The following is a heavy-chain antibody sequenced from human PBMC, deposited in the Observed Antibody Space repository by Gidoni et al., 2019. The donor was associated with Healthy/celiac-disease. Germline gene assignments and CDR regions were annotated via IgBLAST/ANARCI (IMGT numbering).Heavy chain of an antibody. CDR2: IKSKTDGGTT. Sequence: EVQLVESGGGLVKPGGSLRLSCAPSGFTFSNAWMSWVRQAPGKGLEWVGRIKSKTDGGTTDYAAPVKGRFTISRDDSKNTLYLQMNSLKTEDTAVYYCTTDRGSSYYFDYWGQGTLVTVSS. J-gene: IGHJ4*02. D-gene: IGHD6-6*01. CDR3: TTDRGSSYYFDY. V-gene: IGHV3-15*01. CDR1: GFTFSNAW.